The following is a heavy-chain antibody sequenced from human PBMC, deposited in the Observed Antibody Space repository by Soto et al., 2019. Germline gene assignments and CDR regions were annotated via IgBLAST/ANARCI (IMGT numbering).Heavy chain of an antibody. D-gene: IGHD5-18*01. J-gene: IGHJ6*02. V-gene: IGHV3-33*01. CDR3: ARALDGYINHYYYGMDV. CDR2: IWYDGSNK. Sequence: QVQLVESGGGVVQPGRSLTLSCAASGFTFSSYGMHWVRQAPGKGLEWVAVIWYDGSNKYYADSVKGRFTISRDNSKNTLYLQMNSLRAEDTAVYYCARALDGYINHYYYGMDVWGQGTTVTVSS. CDR1: GFTFSSYG.